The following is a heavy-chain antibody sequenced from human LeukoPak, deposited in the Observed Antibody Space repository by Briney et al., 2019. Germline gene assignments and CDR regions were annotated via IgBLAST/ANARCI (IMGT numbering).Heavy chain of an antibody. CDR1: GFTFSSYA. D-gene: IGHD2-2*03. V-gene: IGHV3-23*01. CDR2: ITGSGDRT. J-gene: IGHJ4*02. Sequence: GGSLRLSCAASGFTFSSYAMSWVRQAPGKGLEWVSAITGSGDRTNYADSVKGRFTISRDNSKNTLYLQMNSLRAEDTAVYFCAKVSGYSSSWRFDCWGQGTLVTVSS. CDR3: AKVSGYSSSWRFDC.